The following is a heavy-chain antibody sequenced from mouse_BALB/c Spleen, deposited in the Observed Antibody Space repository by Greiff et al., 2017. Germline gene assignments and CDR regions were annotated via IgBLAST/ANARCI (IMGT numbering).Heavy chain of an antibody. CDR1: GFDFSRYW. CDR3: ATPLGEVDAWFAY. D-gene: IGHD6-1*01. J-gene: IGHJ3*01. CDR2: INPDSSTI. Sequence: EVKLMESGGGLVQPGGSLKLSCAASGFDFSRYWMSWVRQAPGKGLEWIGEINPDSSTINYTPSLKDKFIISRDNAKNTLYLQMSKVRSEDTALYYCATPLGEVDAWFAYWGQGTLVTVSA. V-gene: IGHV4-1*02.